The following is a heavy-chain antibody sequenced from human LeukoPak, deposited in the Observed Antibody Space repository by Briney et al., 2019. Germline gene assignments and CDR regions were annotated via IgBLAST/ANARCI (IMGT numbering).Heavy chain of an antibody. CDR3: ARDRVGWAREPHPDY. V-gene: IGHV6-1*01. J-gene: IGHJ4*02. CDR2: TYYRSEWYN. D-gene: IGHD6-19*01. Sequence: SQTLSLTCAISGDSVSRDSAAWNWIRQSPSRGLEWLGRTYYRSEWYNDYAVSMKSRISINPDTSKNQFSLQLSSVTPEDTAVYYCARDRVGWAREPHPDYWGQGTLVTVSS. CDR1: GDSVSRDSAA.